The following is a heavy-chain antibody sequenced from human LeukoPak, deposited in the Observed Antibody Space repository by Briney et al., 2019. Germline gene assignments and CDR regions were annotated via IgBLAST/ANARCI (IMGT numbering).Heavy chain of an antibody. V-gene: IGHV3-23*01. CDR2: VTGNGVSK. CDR1: GFTFSSYG. J-gene: IGHJ4*02. CDR3: AKSRQWDGSGSYFFDY. D-gene: IGHD3-10*01. Sequence: PGGSLRLSCAASGFTFSSYGMSWVRQAPGKGLEWVSGVTGNGVSKYYADSVKGRFTISRDNSKNTLSLQMNSLRAEDTAIYYCAKSRQWDGSGSYFFDYWGQGTLVTVSS.